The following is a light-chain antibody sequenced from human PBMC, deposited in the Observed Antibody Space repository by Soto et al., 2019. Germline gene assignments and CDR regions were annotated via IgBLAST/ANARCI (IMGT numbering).Light chain of an antibody. CDR1: QSISRY. CDR3: PQYNTYSWT. Sequence: DIQMTQSKSSLSGSVGDRVTITCRASQSISRYLNWYQQRPGKAPKFLIYKASKLQSGVPARFSGSGSGTEFTLTISSLQPDDFATYYCPQYNTYSWTFGQGTKLDI. J-gene: IGKJ1*01. V-gene: IGKV1-5*03. CDR2: KAS.